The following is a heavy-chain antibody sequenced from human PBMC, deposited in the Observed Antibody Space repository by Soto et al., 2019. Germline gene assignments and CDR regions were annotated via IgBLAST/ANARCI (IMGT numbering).Heavy chain of an antibody. CDR3: ATGGDIVATISPFAI. Sequence: GASVKVSCKASGGTFSSYTISWVRQAPGQGLEWMGRIIPILGIANYAQKFQGRVTITADKSTSTAYMELSSLRSEDTAVYYCATGGDIVATISPFAIWGQGTMVTVSS. V-gene: IGHV1-69*02. J-gene: IGHJ3*02. CDR1: GGTFSSYT. D-gene: IGHD5-12*01. CDR2: IIPILGIA.